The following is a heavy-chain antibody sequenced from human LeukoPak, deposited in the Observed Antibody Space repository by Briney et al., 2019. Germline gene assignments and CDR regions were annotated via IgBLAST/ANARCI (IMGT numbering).Heavy chain of an antibody. CDR2: INGAGSGK. D-gene: IGHD5-24*01. CDR1: GFTFSSYG. V-gene: IGHV3-7*01. CDR3: ARERWLRPDY. Sequence: PGGSLRLSCAASGFTFSSYGMHWVRQAPGKGLEWVANINGAGSGKDYVDSVKGRFTISRDNAKDSLSLQMNSLRVEDTAVYYCARERWLRPDYWGQGILVTVSS. J-gene: IGHJ4*02.